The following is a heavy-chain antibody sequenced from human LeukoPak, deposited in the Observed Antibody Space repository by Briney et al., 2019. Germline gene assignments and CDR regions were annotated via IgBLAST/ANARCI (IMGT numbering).Heavy chain of an antibody. V-gene: IGHV1-69*05. D-gene: IGHD2-2*01. Sequence: ASVKVSCKASGGTFSSYAISWVRQAPGQGLEWMGGIIPIFGTANYAQKFQGRVTITRNTSISTAYMELSSLRSEDTAVYYCARGGGPHCSSTSCYPFDYWGQGTLVTVSS. CDR3: ARGGGPHCSSTSCYPFDY. CDR1: GGTFSSYA. CDR2: IIPIFGTA. J-gene: IGHJ4*02.